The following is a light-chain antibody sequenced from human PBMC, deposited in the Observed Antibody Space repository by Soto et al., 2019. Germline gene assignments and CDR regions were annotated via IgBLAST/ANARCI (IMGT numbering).Light chain of an antibody. V-gene: IGKV3-15*01. CDR2: GAS. CDR3: QQYNNWPRT. Sequence: EIVMTQSPATLPVSPGERATLSCRASQNIRSNLAWYQQKPGQAPRLLIYGASTRATGIPARFSGSGSGTEFTLTISSLQSEDFAVYYCQQYNNWPRTFGQGTKVEIK. J-gene: IGKJ1*01. CDR1: QNIRSN.